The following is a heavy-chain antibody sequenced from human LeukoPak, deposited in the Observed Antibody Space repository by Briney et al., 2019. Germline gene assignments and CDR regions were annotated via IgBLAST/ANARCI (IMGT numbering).Heavy chain of an antibody. J-gene: IGHJ4*02. Sequence: PGGSLSLSCAASGFTFSSYNMNWVRQAPGKGLEWVSSITSDSRCMYYADSVKGRFTISRDNAKNSLYLQMNSLRAEDTAVYYCARDYGGSSPFDYWGQGTLVTVSS. CDR3: ARDYGGSSPFDY. CDR1: GFTFSSYN. D-gene: IGHD4-23*01. CDR2: ITSDSRCM. V-gene: IGHV3-21*01.